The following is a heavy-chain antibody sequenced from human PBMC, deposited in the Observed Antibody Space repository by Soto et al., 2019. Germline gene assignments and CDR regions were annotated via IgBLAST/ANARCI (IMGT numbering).Heavy chain of an antibody. V-gene: IGHV3-23*01. D-gene: IGHD3-10*01. CDR3: ARGSTDSYPGSRIFDF. J-gene: IGHJ4*02. CDR2: ITDTGGDA. Sequence: GGSLRLSCVASGLTFGSRAMTWVRQAPWEGLQWVSTITDTGGDAKYADSVRGRFVISRDNSKKTLYLQMTSLTAEDSAMYYCARGSTDSYPGSRIFDFWGRGTLVTVSS. CDR1: GLTFGSRA.